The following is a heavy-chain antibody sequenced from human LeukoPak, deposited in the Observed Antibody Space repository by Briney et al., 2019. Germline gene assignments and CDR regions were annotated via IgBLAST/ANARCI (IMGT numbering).Heavy chain of an antibody. CDR1: GFTFSSYS. Sequence: PGGSLRLSCAASGFTFSSYSMNWVRQAPGKGLEWVSYISSSSSTIYYADSVKGRFTISRDNAKNSLYLQMNSLRAEDTAVYYCARAPRSTVTPEGYWGQGTQVTVSS. J-gene: IGHJ4*02. D-gene: IGHD4-17*01. CDR3: ARAPRSTVTPEGY. V-gene: IGHV3-48*04. CDR2: ISSSSSTI.